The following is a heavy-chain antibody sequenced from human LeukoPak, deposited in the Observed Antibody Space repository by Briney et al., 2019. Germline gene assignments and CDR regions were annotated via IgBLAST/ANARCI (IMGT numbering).Heavy chain of an antibody. D-gene: IGHD3-16*02. J-gene: IGHJ3*02. CDR3: ARSYYDYVWGSYRYSPDSLQAFDI. Sequence: SETLSLTCTVSGGSVSSGSYYWSWIRQPPGKGLEWIGYIYYSGSTNYNPSLKSRVTISVDTSKNQFSLKLSSVTAADTAVYYCARSYYDYVWGSYRYSPDSLQAFDIWGQGTMVTVSS. CDR2: IYYSGST. CDR1: GGSVSSGSYY. V-gene: IGHV4-61*01.